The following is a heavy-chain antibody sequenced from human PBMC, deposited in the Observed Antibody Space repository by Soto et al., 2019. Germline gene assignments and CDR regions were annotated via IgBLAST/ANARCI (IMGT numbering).Heavy chain of an antibody. CDR3: AIDYGRYSSSWPPPFDY. D-gene: IGHD6-13*01. CDR2: IYSGGST. J-gene: IGHJ4*02. V-gene: IGHV3-66*01. CDR1: GFTVSSNY. Sequence: EVQLVESGGGLVQPGGSLRLSCAASGFTVSSNYMSWVRQAPGKGLEWVSVIYSGGSTYYADSVKGRFTISRDNSKNTLYLQMNSLRAEDTAVYYCAIDYGRYSSSWPPPFDYWGQGNLVTVSS.